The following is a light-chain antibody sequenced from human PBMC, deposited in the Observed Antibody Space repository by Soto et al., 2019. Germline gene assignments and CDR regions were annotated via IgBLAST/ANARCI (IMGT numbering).Light chain of an antibody. Sequence: EIVLTQSPATLSLSPGERATLSCRASQSVSSYLAWYQQKPGQAPGLLIYDASNRATGIPARFSGSGSGTDFTLTISSLEPEDFAVYYCQQRSNSYTFGQGTKLEIK. CDR2: DAS. CDR3: QQRSNSYT. V-gene: IGKV3-11*01. CDR1: QSVSSY. J-gene: IGKJ2*01.